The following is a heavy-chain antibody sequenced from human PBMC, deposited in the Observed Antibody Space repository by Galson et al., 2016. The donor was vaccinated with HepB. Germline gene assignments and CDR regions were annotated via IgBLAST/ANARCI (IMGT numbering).Heavy chain of an antibody. CDR2: IKQDGSKK. D-gene: IGHD2-2*02. J-gene: IGHJ3*02. Sequence: SLRLSCAGSGFTFSNYWMSWVRQAPGEGLEWVADIKQDGSKKYYVDSVKGRFTISRDNARNSLYLQMNNLRADDTAVYYCVRDDSDSRYNAFDIWGQGTMVTVSS. CDR3: VRDDSDSRYNAFDI. V-gene: IGHV3-7*04. CDR1: GFTFSNYW.